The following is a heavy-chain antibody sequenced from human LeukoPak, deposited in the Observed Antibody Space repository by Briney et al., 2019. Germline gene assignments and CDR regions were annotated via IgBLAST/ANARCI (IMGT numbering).Heavy chain of an antibody. Sequence: GGSLRLSCAASGFTFSSYWMSWVRQAPGKGLEWVANIKKDGSEKYYMDSERGRFTISRDNAKTSLSLHMNSLRAEDTAVYYCARHLSGVTGYTYGRGIDYWGQGTLVTVSS. D-gene: IGHD5-18*01. CDR1: GFTFSSYW. CDR2: IKKDGSEK. CDR3: ARHLSGVTGYTYGRGIDY. V-gene: IGHV3-7*01. J-gene: IGHJ4*02.